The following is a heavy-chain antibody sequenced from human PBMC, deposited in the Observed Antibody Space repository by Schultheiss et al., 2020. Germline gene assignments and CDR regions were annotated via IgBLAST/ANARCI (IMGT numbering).Heavy chain of an antibody. CDR1: GFTFDDYA. CDR2: ISWNSGSI. D-gene: IGHD2-15*01. CDR3: ARARYCSGGTCYSGDY. J-gene: IGHJ4*02. V-gene: IGHV3-9*01. Sequence: GGSLRLSCAASGFTFDDYAMHWVRQAPGKGLEWVSGISWNSGSIGYADSVKGRFTISRDNAKNSLYLQMNSLRAEDTAVYYCARARYCSGGTCYSGDYWGQGTLVTVSS.